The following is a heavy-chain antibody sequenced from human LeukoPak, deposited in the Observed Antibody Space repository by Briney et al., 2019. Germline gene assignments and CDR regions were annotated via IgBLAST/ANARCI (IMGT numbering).Heavy chain of an antibody. CDR1: GFTFSSYW. Sequence: GGSLRLSCAASGFTFSSYWMSWVRQAPGKGLEWVANIQQGGSEKYYVDSVKGRFTISRDNAKNSLFLQMNSLRAEDTAVYYCARCHSSSSGDYWGQGTLVTVSS. J-gene: IGHJ4*02. V-gene: IGHV3-7*05. CDR2: IQQGGSEK. D-gene: IGHD6-6*01. CDR3: ARCHSSSSGDY.